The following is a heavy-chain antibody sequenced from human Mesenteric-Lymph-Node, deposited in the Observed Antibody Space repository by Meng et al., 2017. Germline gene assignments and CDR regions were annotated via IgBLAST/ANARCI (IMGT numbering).Heavy chain of an antibody. Sequence: PRHALAAGLLKPSETLSLPCAVYGGSFSGYYWSWIRQPPGKGLEWIGEIIHGGSPSYNPSLKSRVTISIDTSKNQLSLMLSSVTAADTAVYYCARRPTGIDYWGQGTLVTVSS. V-gene: IGHV4-34*12. CDR2: IIHGGSP. D-gene: IGHD2-8*02. CDR1: GGSFSGYY. J-gene: IGHJ4*02. CDR3: ARRPTGIDY.